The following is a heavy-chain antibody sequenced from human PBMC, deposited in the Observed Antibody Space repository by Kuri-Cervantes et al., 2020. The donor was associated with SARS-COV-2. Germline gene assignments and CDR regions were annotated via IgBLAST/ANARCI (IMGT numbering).Heavy chain of an antibody. V-gene: IGHV4-4*07. J-gene: IGHJ6*03. Sequence: SEILSPTCNVSGGSISSYNWSWIRQPAGKGLEWIGRIYTGGRTNYTPSLKSRVTMSVDTSKNQFSLKLSSVTAADTAVYYCAREAYGSGSYFAYYYYYYMDVWGKGTTVTVSS. CDR1: GGSISSYN. D-gene: IGHD3-10*01. CDR2: IYTGGRT. CDR3: AREAYGSGSYFAYYYYYYMDV.